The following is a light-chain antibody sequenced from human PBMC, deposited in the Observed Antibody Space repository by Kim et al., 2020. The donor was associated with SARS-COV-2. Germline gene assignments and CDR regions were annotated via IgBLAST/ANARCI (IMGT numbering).Light chain of an antibody. Sequence: SVSPGQTASITCSGDNLGDKYACWYQQKSGQSPVVVIYQDNKRPAGIPGRFSGSNSGNTATLTISGTQAMDEADYYCQAWDSSTAVFGGGTQLTVL. CDR3: QAWDSSTAV. V-gene: IGLV3-1*01. J-gene: IGLJ3*02. CDR1: NLGDKY. CDR2: QDN.